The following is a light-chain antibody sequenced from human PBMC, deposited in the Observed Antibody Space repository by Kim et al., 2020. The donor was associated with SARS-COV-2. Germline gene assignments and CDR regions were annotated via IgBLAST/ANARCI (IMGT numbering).Light chain of an antibody. Sequence: QSALTQPASVSGSPGQSITISCTGTSSDVGYYNYVSWYQQHPGKAPKLMIYDVSYRPSGVSNRFSGSKSGNTASVTISGLQAEDEADYYCSSYTNSNNVVFGGGTQLT. J-gene: IGLJ2*01. V-gene: IGLV2-14*03. CDR1: SSDVGYYNY. CDR3: SSYTNSNNVV. CDR2: DVS.